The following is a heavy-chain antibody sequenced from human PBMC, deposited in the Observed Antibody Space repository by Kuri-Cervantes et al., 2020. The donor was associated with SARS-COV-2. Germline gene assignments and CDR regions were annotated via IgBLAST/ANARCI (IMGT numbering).Heavy chain of an antibody. CDR2: VSYDGTNK. CDR3: AKDRSDGGSYLGSGVFDY. CDR1: GFTFSSYA. D-gene: IGHD1-26*01. J-gene: IGHJ4*02. Sequence: GESLKISCAASGFTFSSYAIYWVRRAPGKGLEWVAVVSYDGTNKYYGDSVKGRFTISRDNSKNTVYLQINSPRSEDTAVYYCAKDRSDGGSYLGSGVFDYWGQGTLVTVSS. V-gene: IGHV3-30-3*02.